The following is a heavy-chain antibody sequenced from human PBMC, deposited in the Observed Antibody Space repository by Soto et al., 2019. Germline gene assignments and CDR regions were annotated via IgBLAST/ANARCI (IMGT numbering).Heavy chain of an antibody. CDR1: GCSIISYY. J-gene: IGHJ6*03. CDR3: ARPSGIAASYYMDV. CDR2: IYYSGGT. V-gene: IGHV4-59*08. Sequence: SETLSHTCTFSGCSIISYYWSWIRQPPGKGLEWIGYIYYSGGTNYNPSLKSRVTISVDTSKNQFSLKLSSVTAADTAVYYCARPSGIAASYYMDVWGKGTTVTVSS. D-gene: IGHD6-13*01.